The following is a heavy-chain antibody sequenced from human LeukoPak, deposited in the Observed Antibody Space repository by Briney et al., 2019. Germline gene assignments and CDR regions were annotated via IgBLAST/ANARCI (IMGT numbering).Heavy chain of an antibody. V-gene: IGHV3-23*01. CDR2: ISGSGGRT. CDR3: ANRYYGSGRC. CDR1: VLTLLRYA. J-gene: IGHJ4*02. Sequence: GGSLTLSCLASVLTLLRYAMSWVRPPPAKGLEWVSAISGSGGRTYYADSVKGRFTTSRDNYKNTLYLQMNSLRAEDTGVYYCANRYYGSGRCWGQGTLVTVSS. D-gene: IGHD3-10*01.